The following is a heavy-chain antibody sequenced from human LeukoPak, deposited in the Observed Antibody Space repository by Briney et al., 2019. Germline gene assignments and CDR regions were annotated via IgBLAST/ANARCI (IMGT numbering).Heavy chain of an antibody. V-gene: IGHV5-51*01. D-gene: IGHD3-22*01. J-gene: IGHJ4*02. Sequence: NPGESLKISCKGSGYSFTSYWIGWVRQMPGKGLEWMGIIYPGDSDTRYSPSFQGQVTISADKSISTAYLQWSSLKASDTAMYYCARHFPFDYYDSSGYPPFDYWGQGTLVTVPS. CDR2: IYPGDSDT. CDR3: ARHFPFDYYDSSGYPPFDY. CDR1: GYSFTSYW.